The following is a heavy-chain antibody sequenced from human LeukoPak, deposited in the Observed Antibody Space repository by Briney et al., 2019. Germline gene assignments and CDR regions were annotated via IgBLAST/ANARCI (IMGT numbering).Heavy chain of an antibody. CDR1: GYTFTSYD. J-gene: IGHJ4*02. Sequence: ASVKVSCKASGYTFTSYDINWVRQATGQGLEWMGWMNPNSGNTGYAQKFQGRVTMTRNTSISTAYMELSSLRSEDTAVYYCASDHLSIEATGTRYWGQGTLVTVSS. CDR2: MNPNSGNT. CDR3: ASDHLSIEATGTRY. V-gene: IGHV1-8*01. D-gene: IGHD6-13*01.